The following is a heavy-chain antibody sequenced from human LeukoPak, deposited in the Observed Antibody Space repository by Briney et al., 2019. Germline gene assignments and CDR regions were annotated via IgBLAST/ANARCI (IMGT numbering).Heavy chain of an antibody. Sequence: GGSLRLSCAASGFTFSSYSMNWVRQAPGKGLEWVSYISSSSSTIYYADSVKGRFTISRDNAKNSLYLQMNSLRAEDTAVYYCARYDSTPTAHYLDSWGQGTLVTVSS. CDR2: ISSSSSTI. CDR1: GFTFSSYS. J-gene: IGHJ4*02. D-gene: IGHD1-1*01. V-gene: IGHV3-48*01. CDR3: ARYDSTPTAHYLDS.